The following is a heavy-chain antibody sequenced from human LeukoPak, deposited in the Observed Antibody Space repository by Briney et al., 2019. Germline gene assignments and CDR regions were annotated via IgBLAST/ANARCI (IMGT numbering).Heavy chain of an antibody. J-gene: IGHJ3*02. CDR3: ARETSTSFDI. Sequence: GGSLRLSCAASGFTFSSYWMHWVRQAPGKGLVWVSSINSDGRSISYADSVKGRFTIYNAKNTLYLQMNSLRAEDTAVYYCARETSTSFDIWGQGTMVTVSS. CDR2: INSDGRSI. D-gene: IGHD2-2*01. V-gene: IGHV3-74*01. CDR1: GFTFSSYW.